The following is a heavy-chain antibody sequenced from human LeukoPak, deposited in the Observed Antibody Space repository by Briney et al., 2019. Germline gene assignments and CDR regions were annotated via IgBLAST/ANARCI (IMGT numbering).Heavy chain of an antibody. Sequence: SETLSLTCAVYGGSFSGNYWSWIRQHPGKGLEWIGYIYYSGSTYYNPSLKSRVTISVDTSKNQFSLKLSSVTAADTAVYYCARGPDCSGGICYSGFFDYWGQGTLVTVSS. CDR1: GGSFSGNY. CDR2: IYYSGST. J-gene: IGHJ4*02. CDR3: ARGPDCSGGICYSGFFDY. D-gene: IGHD2-15*01. V-gene: IGHV4-31*11.